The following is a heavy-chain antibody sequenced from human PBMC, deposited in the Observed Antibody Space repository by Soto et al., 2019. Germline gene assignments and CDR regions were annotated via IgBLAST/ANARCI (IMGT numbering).Heavy chain of an antibody. D-gene: IGHD1-1*01. CDR3: ARVDWRYDLPRFGMNV. J-gene: IGHJ6*02. CDR2: IDPSDSHT. CDR1: GDSFSSYW. Sequence: PGESLKISGKGSGDSFSSYWINWVRQMPGKGLEWMGRIDPSDSHTDYSPSFQGHVTISADKSINTAYLQRSSLRASDTAIYYCARVDWRYDLPRFGMNVWGPRTTVTVSS. V-gene: IGHV5-10-1*01.